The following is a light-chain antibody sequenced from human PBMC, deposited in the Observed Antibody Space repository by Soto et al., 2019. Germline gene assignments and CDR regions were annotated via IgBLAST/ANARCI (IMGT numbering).Light chain of an antibody. V-gene: IGKV3-20*01. Sequence: ILLTQSPGTLSLSPGEISTLSCRASQSVSSSYLAWYQQKPGQAPRLLIYGASSRATGIPDRFSGSGSGADFTLTISRLEPEDFAVYYCQQYGSSPKLTFGGGTKVDIK. CDR1: QSVSSSY. CDR3: QQYGSSPKLT. J-gene: IGKJ4*01. CDR2: GAS.